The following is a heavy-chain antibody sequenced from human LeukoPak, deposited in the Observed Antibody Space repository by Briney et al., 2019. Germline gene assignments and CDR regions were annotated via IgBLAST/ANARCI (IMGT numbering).Heavy chain of an antibody. CDR3: LVTTRSRGFDY. CDR2: ISSSSYI. CDR1: GFTFSSYS. Sequence: PGGSLRLSCAASGFTFSSYSMNWVRQAPGKGLEWVSSISSSSYIYYADSVKGRFTISRDNAKNSLYLQMNSLRAEDTAVYYCLVTTRSRGFDYWGQGTLVTVSS. V-gene: IGHV3-21*01. D-gene: IGHD1/OR15-1a*01. J-gene: IGHJ4*02.